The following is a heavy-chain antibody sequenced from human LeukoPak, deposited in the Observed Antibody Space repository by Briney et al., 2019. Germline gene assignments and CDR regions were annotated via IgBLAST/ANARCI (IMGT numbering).Heavy chain of an antibody. Sequence: SQTLSLTCTVSGGSISSGSYDWGWIRQPAGKGLEWIGRIYTSGSTNYNPSLKSRVTISVDTSKNQFSLKLSSVTAADTAVYYCARDLGWLLAFDIWGQGTMVTVSS. CDR2: IYTSGST. D-gene: IGHD3-3*01. J-gene: IGHJ3*02. V-gene: IGHV4-61*02. CDR3: ARDLGWLLAFDI. CDR1: GGSISSGSYD.